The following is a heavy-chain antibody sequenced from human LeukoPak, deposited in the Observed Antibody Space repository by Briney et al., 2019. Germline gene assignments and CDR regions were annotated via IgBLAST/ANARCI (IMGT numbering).Heavy chain of an antibody. CDR2: IYTSGST. Sequence: SETLSLTCTVSGGSISSGSYYWSWIRQPAGKGLEWIGRIYTSGSTNYNPSLKSRVTISVDTSKNQFSLKLSSVTAADTAVYFCARLGDLLTGYYFESWGQGTLVIVSS. CDR3: ARLGDLLTGYYFES. J-gene: IGHJ4*02. V-gene: IGHV4-61*02. D-gene: IGHD3-9*01. CDR1: GGSISSGSYY.